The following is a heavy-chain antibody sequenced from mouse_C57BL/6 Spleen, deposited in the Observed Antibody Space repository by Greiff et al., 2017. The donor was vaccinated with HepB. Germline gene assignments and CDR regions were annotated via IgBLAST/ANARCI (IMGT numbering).Heavy chain of an antibody. Sequence: VQLQESGAELARPGASVKLSCKASGYTFTSYGISWVKQRTGQGLEWIGEIYPRSGNTYYNEKFKGKATLTADKSSSTAYMELRSLTSEDSAVYFCARTGGAYDYDGGYWYFDVWGTGTTVTVSS. D-gene: IGHD2-4*01. V-gene: IGHV1-81*01. CDR2: IYPRSGNT. CDR3: ARTGGAYDYDGGYWYFDV. J-gene: IGHJ1*03. CDR1: GYTFTSYG.